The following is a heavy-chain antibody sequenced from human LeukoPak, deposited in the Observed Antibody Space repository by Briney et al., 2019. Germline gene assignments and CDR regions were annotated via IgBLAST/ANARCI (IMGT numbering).Heavy chain of an antibody. J-gene: IGHJ4*02. D-gene: IGHD2-2*01. V-gene: IGHV4-30-2*01. CDR2: ISHRGRT. Sequence: SETLSLTCTVADGFITTDDYFWSWIRQPPGKGLEWIGYISHRGRTESNPSLASRVTMTIDTSQNQFSLKLSSVTAADTAIYYCARFRSPEQIYCSSTSCHFDYWGQGTLVTVSS. CDR3: ARFRSPEQIYCSSTSCHFDY. CDR1: DGFITTDDYF.